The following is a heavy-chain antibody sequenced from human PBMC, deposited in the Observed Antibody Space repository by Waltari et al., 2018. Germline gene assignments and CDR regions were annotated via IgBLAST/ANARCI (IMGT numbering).Heavy chain of an antibody. D-gene: IGHD3-22*01. CDR1: GFPLSSSA. V-gene: IGHV3-23*01. Sequence: EVQLLESGGGLVQRGGSLRLSCAASGFPLSSSAISWVRQAPGKGLGLVSAISGSGGSTYYADSVKGRFTISRDNSKNTLYLQMNSLRAEDTAVYYCAKFSAGYYDYFDYWGQGTLVTVSS. CDR2: ISGSGGST. CDR3: AKFSAGYYDYFDY. J-gene: IGHJ4*02.